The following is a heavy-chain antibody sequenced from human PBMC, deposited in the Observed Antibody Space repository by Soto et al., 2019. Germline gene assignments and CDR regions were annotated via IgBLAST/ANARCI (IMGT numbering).Heavy chain of an antibody. CDR1: GGSVNSRSDY. D-gene: IGHD2-21*01. Sequence: SDTLALACTFSGGSVNSRSDYWGLIRQPPGKGLEWIGSIFYSGSTYYNPSVQSRVTISVDTSKNQFSLMLSSVIAADTAVYYCARLQAITGPPEDAFGMWGPGTMVTVSS. CDR3: ARLQAITGPPEDAFGM. J-gene: IGHJ3*02. CDR2: IFYSGST. V-gene: IGHV4-39*01.